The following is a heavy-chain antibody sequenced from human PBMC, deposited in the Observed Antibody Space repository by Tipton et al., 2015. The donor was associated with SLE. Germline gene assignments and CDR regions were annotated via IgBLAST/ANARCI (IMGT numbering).Heavy chain of an antibody. V-gene: IGHV4-34*01. CDR1: GGSFSGYY. CDR3: ARQYDYDLRVFAY. J-gene: IGHJ4*02. CDR2: IKHSGST. Sequence: TLSLTCAVYGGSFSGYYWSWIRQPPGKGLEWIGEIKHSGSTNFNPSPKSRVSISVDTSKNQFSLQLSSVTAADTAVYYCARQYDYDLRVFAYWGQGSLVTVSS. D-gene: IGHD3-3*01.